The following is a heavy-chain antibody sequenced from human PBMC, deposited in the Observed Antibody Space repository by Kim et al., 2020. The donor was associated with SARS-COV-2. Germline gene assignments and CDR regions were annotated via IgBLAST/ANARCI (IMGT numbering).Heavy chain of an antibody. CDR3: ARDEAPLNYDYLQLIDY. CDR1: GFTFSSYG. J-gene: IGHJ4*02. CDR2: IWYDGSNK. D-gene: IGHD3-16*01. V-gene: IGHV3-33*01. Sequence: GGSLRLSCAASGFTFSSYGMHWVRQAPGKGLEWVAVIWYDGSNKYYADSVKGRFTISRDNSKNTLYLHMNSLRAEDTAVYYCARDEAPLNYDYLQLIDYWGQGTLVTVSS.